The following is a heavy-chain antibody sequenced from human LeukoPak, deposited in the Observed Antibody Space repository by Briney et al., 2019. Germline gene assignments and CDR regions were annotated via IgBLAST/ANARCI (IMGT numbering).Heavy chain of an antibody. CDR1: GFTFSSYG. Sequence: PGRSLRLSSAASGFTFSSYGMHWVRQAPGKGLEWVAVIWYDGSNKYYADSVKGRFTISRDNSKNTLYLQMNSLRAEDTAVYYCARDGIAVAGFVDYWGQGTLVTVSS. CDR3: ARDGIAVAGFVDY. J-gene: IGHJ4*02. CDR2: IWYDGSNK. D-gene: IGHD6-19*01. V-gene: IGHV3-33*01.